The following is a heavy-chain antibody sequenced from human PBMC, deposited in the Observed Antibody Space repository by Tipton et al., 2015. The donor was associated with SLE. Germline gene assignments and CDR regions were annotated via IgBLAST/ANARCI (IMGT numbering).Heavy chain of an antibody. CDR3: AKGGSDYSKPFDY. Sequence: SLRLSCAASGFTFSSYGVHWVRQAPGKGLEWVAFIRYDGSNKYYADSVKGRFTISRDNSKNTLYLQMNSLRAEDTAVYYCAKGGSDYSKPFDYWDQGTLVTVSS. V-gene: IGHV3-30*02. J-gene: IGHJ4*02. CDR2: IRYDGSNK. CDR1: GFTFSSYG. D-gene: IGHD4-11*01.